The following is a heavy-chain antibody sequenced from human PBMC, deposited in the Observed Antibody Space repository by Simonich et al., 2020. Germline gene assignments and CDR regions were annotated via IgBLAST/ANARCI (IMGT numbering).Heavy chain of an antibody. CDR1: GFTFSSYS. Sequence: EVQLVESGGGLVKPGGSLRLSCAASGFTFSSYSMNWVRQAPGKVCEGVSSISNNSSYIYYADSGKGRFTISRDNAKNSLYLQMNSLRAEDTAVYYCAREQARGGAFDIWGQGTMVTVSS. D-gene: IGHD3-16*01. J-gene: IGHJ3*02. V-gene: IGHV3-21*01. CDR2: ISNNSSYI. CDR3: AREQARGGAFDI.